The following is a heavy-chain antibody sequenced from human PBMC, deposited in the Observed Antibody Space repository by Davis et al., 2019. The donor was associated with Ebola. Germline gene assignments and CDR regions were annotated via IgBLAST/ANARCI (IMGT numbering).Heavy chain of an antibody. J-gene: IGHJ4*02. CDR2: MNPNTSNK. V-gene: IGHV1-8*01. D-gene: IGHD3-16*01. CDR3: ARVPTDPSGG. Sequence: ASVKVSCKASGYTFTSHDINWVRQATGRGLEWLGWMNPNTSNKGYAQNFQGRVTMTRNTSISTAYMELSSLRSEDTAVYYCARVPTDPSGGWGQGTLVTVSS. CDR1: GYTFTSHD.